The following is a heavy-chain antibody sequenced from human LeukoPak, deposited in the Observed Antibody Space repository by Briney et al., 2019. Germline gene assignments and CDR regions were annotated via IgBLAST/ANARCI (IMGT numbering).Heavy chain of an antibody. CDR1: GGTFSSYA. V-gene: IGHV1-69*05. CDR2: IIPIFGTA. Sequence: ASVKVSCKASGGTFSSYAISWVRQAPGQGLEWMGGIIPIFGTANYAQKLQGRVTMTTDTSTSTAYMELRSLRSDDTAVYYCARAPHSSWSTEDYWGQGTLVTVSS. CDR3: ARAPHSSWSTEDY. D-gene: IGHD6-13*01. J-gene: IGHJ4*02.